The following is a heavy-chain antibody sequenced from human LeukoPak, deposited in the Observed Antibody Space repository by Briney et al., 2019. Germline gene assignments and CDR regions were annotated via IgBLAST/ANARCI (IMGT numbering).Heavy chain of an antibody. D-gene: IGHD2-21*01. CDR1: GFTFSNYA. CDR2: ISSSGGGT. Sequence: GGSLRLSCAASGFTFSNYAMSWVRQAPGKGLEWVSAISSSGGGTYYADSVKGRFTISRDNSKNTLYLQMNSLRAEDTAVYYCAKGAYSSWFDAWGQGTLVTVSS. CDR3: AKGAYSSWFDA. V-gene: IGHV3-23*01. J-gene: IGHJ5*02.